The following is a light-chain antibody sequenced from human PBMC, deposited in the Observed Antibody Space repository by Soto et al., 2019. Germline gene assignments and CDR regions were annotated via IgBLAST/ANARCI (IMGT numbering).Light chain of an antibody. V-gene: IGLV2-8*01. CDR2: EVS. CDR3: SSYAGSNNFVV. CDR1: SSDVGGYNY. Sequence: QSALTQPPSASGSPGQSVTISCTGTSSDVGGYNYVSWYQQHPGKAPKLMIDEVSKRPSGVPDRFSGSKSGNTASLTVSGLQAEDEADYYCSSYAGSNNFVVFGTGTKLTVL. J-gene: IGLJ1*01.